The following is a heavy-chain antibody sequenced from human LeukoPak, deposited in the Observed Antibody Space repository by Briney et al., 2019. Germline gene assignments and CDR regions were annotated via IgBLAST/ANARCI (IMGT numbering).Heavy chain of an antibody. Sequence: GGSLILSCAASGFTFSSYSMNWVRQAPGKGLEWVSSISSSSSYIYYADSVKGRLTISRDNAKNSLYLQMNSLRAEDTAVYYCARVSIAVAGTGIDYWGQGTLVTVSS. J-gene: IGHJ4*02. CDR3: ARVSIAVAGTGIDY. V-gene: IGHV3-21*01. CDR1: GFTFSSYS. CDR2: ISSSSSYI. D-gene: IGHD6-19*01.